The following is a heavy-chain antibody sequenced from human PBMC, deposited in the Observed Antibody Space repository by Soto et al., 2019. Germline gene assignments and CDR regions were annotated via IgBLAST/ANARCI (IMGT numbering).Heavy chain of an antibody. J-gene: IGHJ4*02. CDR2: ISYDGSNK. CDR1: GFTFSSYG. Sequence: QVQLLESGGGVVQPGRSLRLSCAASGFTFSSYGMHWVRQAPGKGLEWVAVISYDGSNKYYADSVKGRFTISRDNSKNTLYLQMNSLRAEDTAVYYCAKDRDYDSSGPIDYWGQGTLVTVSS. D-gene: IGHD3-22*01. CDR3: AKDRDYDSSGPIDY. V-gene: IGHV3-30*18.